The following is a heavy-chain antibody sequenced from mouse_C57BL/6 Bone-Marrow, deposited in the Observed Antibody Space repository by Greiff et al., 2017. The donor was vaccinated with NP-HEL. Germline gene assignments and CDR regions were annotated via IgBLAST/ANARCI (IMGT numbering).Heavy chain of an antibody. CDR3: ARFITTGEGYFDV. J-gene: IGHJ1*03. CDR2: INPSSGYT. D-gene: IGHD1-1*01. V-gene: IGHV1-4*01. Sequence: QVQLQQSGAELARPGASVKMSCKASGYTFTSYTMHWVKQRPGQGLEWIGYINPSSGYTKYNQKFKDKATLTADKSSSTAYMQLSSLTSEDSAVYYCARFITTGEGYFDVWGTGTTVTVSS. CDR1: GYTFTSYT.